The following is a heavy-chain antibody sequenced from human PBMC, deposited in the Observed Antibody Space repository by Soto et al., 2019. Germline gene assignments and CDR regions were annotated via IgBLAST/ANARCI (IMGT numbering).Heavy chain of an antibody. CDR2: IYYSGST. V-gene: IGHV4-39*01. J-gene: IGHJ4*02. CDR1: GDSISSSTHY. CDR3: ARHVGDMVASPFDY. Sequence: QLQLQESGPRLVKPSETLSLTCTVSGDSISSSTHYWGWIRQPPGKVLQWIGSIYYSGSTYYNPSINSRVTIAVHTSKNHVSLKLNPVTAADTAVYYGARHVGDMVASPFDYWGQGTLVTVSS. D-gene: IGHD5-12*01.